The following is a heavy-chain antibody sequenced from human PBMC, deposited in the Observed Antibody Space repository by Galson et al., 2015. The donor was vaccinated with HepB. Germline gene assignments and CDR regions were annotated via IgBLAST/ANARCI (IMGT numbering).Heavy chain of an antibody. Sequence: SVKVSCKASGYTFTSYYINWVRQAPGQGLEWMGRIIPMFGTTNYAQKFQGRVTITADKSTTTAYMEMSSLRSEDTAVYYCARAGAKEKWELLINSGGLDAFDIWGQGTMVTVSS. CDR2: IIPMFGTT. CDR3: ARAGAKEKWELLINSGGLDAFDI. V-gene: IGHV1-69*06. CDR1: GYTFTSYY. D-gene: IGHD1-26*01. J-gene: IGHJ3*02.